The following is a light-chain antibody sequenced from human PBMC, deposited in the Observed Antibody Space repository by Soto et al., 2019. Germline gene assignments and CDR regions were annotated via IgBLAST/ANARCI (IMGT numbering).Light chain of an antibody. CDR1: QSVRSN. CDR3: QQYGGVPYT. V-gene: IGKV3-15*01. Sequence: EIVMTQSPATLSVSPGERVTLSCRASQSVRSNLAWYQQKPGQAPRLLIYGASTRATGLPARFSGSGSGTDFTLTISRLEPEDFAIYYCQQYGGVPYTFGQGTKVDIK. J-gene: IGKJ2*01. CDR2: GAS.